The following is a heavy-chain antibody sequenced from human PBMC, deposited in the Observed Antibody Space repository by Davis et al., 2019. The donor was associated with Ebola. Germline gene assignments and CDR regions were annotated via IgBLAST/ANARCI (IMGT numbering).Heavy chain of an antibody. Sequence: ASVKVSCKASGYTFTSYGISWVRQATGQGLEWMGWMNPHSGNTGYAQKFQGRVTMTRNTSINTAYMELSSLRSEDTAVYYCARSEVMGYYHYGMDVWGQGTTVTVSS. V-gene: IGHV1-8*02. D-gene: IGHD3-16*01. CDR2: MNPHSGNT. J-gene: IGHJ6*02. CDR3: ARSEVMGYYHYGMDV. CDR1: GYTFTSYG.